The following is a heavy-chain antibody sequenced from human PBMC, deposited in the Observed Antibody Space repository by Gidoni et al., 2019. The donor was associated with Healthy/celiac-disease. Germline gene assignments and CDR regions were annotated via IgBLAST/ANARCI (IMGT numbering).Heavy chain of an antibody. J-gene: IGHJ4*02. CDR1: AGTFSSYA. CDR2: IIPIFGTA. Sequence: QVQLVQSGAEVKKPGSSVKVSCKAYAGTFSSYAISGVRQAPVQGLEWMGGIIPIFGTANYAHKFQGRATITAAESTSTAYMELISLRSEDTAVYYCARLGTMAFPYWGQGTLVTVSS. V-gene: IGHV1-69*01. CDR3: ARLGTMAFPY. D-gene: IGHD3-10*01.